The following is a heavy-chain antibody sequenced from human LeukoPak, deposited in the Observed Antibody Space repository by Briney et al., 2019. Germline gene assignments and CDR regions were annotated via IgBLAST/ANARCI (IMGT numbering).Heavy chain of an antibody. D-gene: IGHD3-10*01. CDR1: GYSFTSYW. CDR3: ASPRARGSGSGSYYAFDI. J-gene: IGHJ3*02. Sequence: GESLKISCKGSGYSFTSYWIGWVRHMPGKGLEWMGMLYPGDSDTRNSPSFQGQIPISADTSTSTASLQWSNLKAKDTATYYCASPRARGSGSGSYYAFDIWGQGTMVTVSS. CDR2: LYPGDSDT. V-gene: IGHV5-51*01.